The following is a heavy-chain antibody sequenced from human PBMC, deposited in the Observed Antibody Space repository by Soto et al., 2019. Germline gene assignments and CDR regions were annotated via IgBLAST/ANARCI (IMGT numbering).Heavy chain of an antibody. CDR2: IYYSGST. D-gene: IGHD3-10*01. J-gene: IGHJ5*02. CDR3: ARTMVRGVIITEGNWFDP. V-gene: IGHV4-31*03. Sequence: PSETLSLTCTVSGGSISSGGYYWSWIRQHPGKGLEWIGYIYYSGSTYYNPSLKSRVTISVDTSKNQFSLKLSSVTAADTAVYYCARTMVRGVIITEGNWFDPWGQGTLVTVSS. CDR1: GGSISSGGYY.